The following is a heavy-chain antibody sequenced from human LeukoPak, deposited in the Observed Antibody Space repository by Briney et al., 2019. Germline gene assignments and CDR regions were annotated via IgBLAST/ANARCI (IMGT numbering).Heavy chain of an antibody. Sequence: GESLKISCQGFGYPFTTSWIGWLRQLPGKGLEWTAIIYAGNSDAKYSPSFQGQVSISTDRSISTAYLHWSSLKASDTAIYYCAIINHPDGRVYWGQGTLVTVSS. CDR2: IYAGNSDA. CDR3: AIINHPDGRVY. V-gene: IGHV5-51*01. D-gene: IGHD5-24*01. CDR1: GYPFTTSW. J-gene: IGHJ4*02.